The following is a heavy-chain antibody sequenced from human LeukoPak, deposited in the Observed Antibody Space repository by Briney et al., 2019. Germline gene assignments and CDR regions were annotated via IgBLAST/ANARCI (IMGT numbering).Heavy chain of an antibody. CDR1: GFTFSSYA. Sequence: KPGGSLRLSCVDSGFTFSSYAMNWVRQAPGKGLEWVSSISSGSGYIHYADSVKGRFTISRDNAKNSLYLQMNSLRGEDTAVYYCARDRDSGEGRTFDYWGQGALVTVSS. V-gene: IGHV3-21*01. CDR3: ARDRDSGEGRTFDY. J-gene: IGHJ4*02. D-gene: IGHD5-24*01. CDR2: ISSGSGYI.